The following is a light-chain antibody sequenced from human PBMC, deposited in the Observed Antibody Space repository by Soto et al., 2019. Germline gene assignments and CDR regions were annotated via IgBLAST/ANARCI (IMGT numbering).Light chain of an antibody. CDR2: RAS. V-gene: IGKV1-5*03. CDR1: QSISPW. CDR3: QQYRSRPYT. Sequence: DIQMTQSPSTLSAYVGERVTITCRASQSISPWLAWYQKKPGKAPNLLIYRASNLQTGVPSRISGSGSGTEFTLTINSLQPDDFATYYCQQYRSRPYTFGQGTKLEIE. J-gene: IGKJ2*01.